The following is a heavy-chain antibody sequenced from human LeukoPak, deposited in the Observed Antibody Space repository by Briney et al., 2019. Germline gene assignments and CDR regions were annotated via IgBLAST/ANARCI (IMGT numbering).Heavy chain of an antibody. Sequence: PGGSLRLSCAASGFTFSNAWMSWVRQAPGKGLEWVGRIKSKTDGGTTDYAAPVKGRFTISRDDSKNTLYLQMNSLKTKDTAVYYCTTGRVVTATIYYYYGMDVWGQGTTVTVSS. CDR2: IKSKTDGGTT. J-gene: IGHJ6*02. CDR1: GFTFSNAW. D-gene: IGHD2-21*02. CDR3: TTGRVVTATIYYYYGMDV. V-gene: IGHV3-15*01.